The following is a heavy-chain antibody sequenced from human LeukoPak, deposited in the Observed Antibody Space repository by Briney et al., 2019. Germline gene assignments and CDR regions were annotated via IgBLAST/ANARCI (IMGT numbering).Heavy chain of an antibody. V-gene: IGHV3-48*01. Sequence: GGSLTLSCAASGFTFSSYSMNWVRQAPGKGLGWVSLITSSSSNMYYADSVKGRFTISRDNAKNSLYLQMNSLRAEDTAVYYCARVGSSWCLDCWGQGTLVTVSS. CDR3: ARVGSSWCLDC. J-gene: IGHJ4*02. CDR1: GFTFSSYS. CDR2: ITSSSSNM. D-gene: IGHD6-13*01.